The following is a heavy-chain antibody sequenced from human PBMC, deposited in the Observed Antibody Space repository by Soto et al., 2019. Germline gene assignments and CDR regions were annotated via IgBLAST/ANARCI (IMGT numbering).Heavy chain of an antibody. CDR3: ARGGPSGYSESRPMVDY. CDR1: GYTFTSHG. J-gene: IGHJ4*02. Sequence: QVQLVQSGAEVKKPGASVKVYCKASGYTFTSHGITWARQAPGQGLEWMGWISAYNGNTNYAQKLQGTVTMTTDTATSTAYIELGSLRSDDTAGYYCARGGPSGYSESRPMVDYWGQGTMVTVSS. D-gene: IGHD3-22*01. V-gene: IGHV1-18*01. CDR2: ISAYNGNT.